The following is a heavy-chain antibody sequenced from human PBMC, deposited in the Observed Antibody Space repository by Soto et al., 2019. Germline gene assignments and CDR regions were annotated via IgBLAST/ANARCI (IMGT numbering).Heavy chain of an antibody. CDR2: ISAYDGKT. V-gene: IGHV1-18*01. CDR1: GYTFNTYG. J-gene: IGHJ5*02. CDR3: ARDPHEFWTSYWFDP. D-gene: IGHD3-3*01. Sequence: ASVKVSCKTSGYTFNTYGINWVRQAPGQGLELMGWISAYDGKTTYAEKFQGRVTMNTDKSTSTAYMELRSLRSDDTAIYYCARDPHEFWTSYWFDPWGQGTPVAVSS.